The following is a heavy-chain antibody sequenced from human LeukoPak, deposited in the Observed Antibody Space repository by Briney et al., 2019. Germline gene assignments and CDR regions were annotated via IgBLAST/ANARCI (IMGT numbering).Heavy chain of an antibody. V-gene: IGHV4-59*08. CDR2: IYYSGST. D-gene: IGHD6-13*01. CDR3: ARRSSWYPGDAFDI. Sequence: SETLSLTCTVSGGSISSYYWSWIRQPPGKGLEWIGYIYYSGSTNYNPSLKSRVTISVDTSKNQFSLKLSSVTAADTAVYYCARRSSWYPGDAFDIWGQGTMVTVSS. CDR1: GGSISSYY. J-gene: IGHJ3*02.